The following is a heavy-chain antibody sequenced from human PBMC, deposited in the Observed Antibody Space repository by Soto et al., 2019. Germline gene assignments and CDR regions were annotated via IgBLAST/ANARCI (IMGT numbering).Heavy chain of an antibody. J-gene: IGHJ4*02. CDR2: NNHSGST. Sequence: PSETLSLTCAVYGGSFSGYYWSWIRQPPGKGLEWIGENNHSGSTNYNPSLKSRVTISVDTSKNQFSLKLTSVTAADTAVYYCARGKITGLFDYWGQGTLVTVSS. V-gene: IGHV4-34*01. CDR1: GGSFSGYY. CDR3: ARGKITGLFDY. D-gene: IGHD2-8*02.